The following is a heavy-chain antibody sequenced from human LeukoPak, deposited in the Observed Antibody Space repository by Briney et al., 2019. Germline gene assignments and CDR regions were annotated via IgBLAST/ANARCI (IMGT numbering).Heavy chain of an antibody. CDR1: GFTFDDYS. Sequence: GGSLRLSCAASGFTFDDYSMQWVRGAPGKGLEWGSDISWNRGSIGYADSVKGRLTISRDNAKNSLYLKMNSLSAEETALYYCAKAPGRYCSSTSCYVYFSYWGPRTLVTVSS. J-gene: IGHJ4*02. V-gene: IGHV3-9*01. CDR3: AKAPGRYCSSTSCYVYFSY. CDR2: ISWNRGSI. D-gene: IGHD2-2*01.